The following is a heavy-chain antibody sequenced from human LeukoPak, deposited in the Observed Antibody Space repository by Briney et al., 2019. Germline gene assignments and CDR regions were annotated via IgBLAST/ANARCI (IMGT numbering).Heavy chain of an antibody. D-gene: IGHD3-10*01. J-gene: IGHJ4*02. Sequence: GGSLRLSCAASGFTFSNYAMSWVRQAPGKGLEWVSAISGSGGTTFYADSVKGRFTISRDNSKNTLYLQVNSLRAADTARYYCAKAFFSGSGGNHEHFDSWGQGTLVTVSS. CDR2: ISGSGGTT. CDR1: GFTFSNYA. V-gene: IGHV3-23*01. CDR3: AKAFFSGSGGNHEHFDS.